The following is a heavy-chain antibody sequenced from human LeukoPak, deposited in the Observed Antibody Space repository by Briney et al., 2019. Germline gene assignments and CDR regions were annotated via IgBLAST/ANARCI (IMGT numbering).Heavy chain of an antibody. V-gene: IGHV3-30*02. D-gene: IGHD1-26*01. CDR3: ARGPPGSYYETFDY. CDR1: GFTFSSYG. CDR2: IRYDGNDK. Sequence: GGSPRLSCAASGFTFSSYGMHWVRQAPGKGLEWVAFIRYDGNDKYYADSVKGRFTISRDNSKNTLYLQMNSLRAEDTAVYYCARGPPGSYYETFDYWGQGTLVTVSS. J-gene: IGHJ4*02.